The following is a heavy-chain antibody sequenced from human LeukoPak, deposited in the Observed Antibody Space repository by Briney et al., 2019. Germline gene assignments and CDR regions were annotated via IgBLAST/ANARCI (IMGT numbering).Heavy chain of an antibody. CDR1: GGTFSSYA. J-gene: IGHJ5*02. CDR3: ARVPRTIYSSRENWFDP. CDR2: IIPIFGTA. Sequence: SVTVSCTASGGTFSSYAISWVRQATGQGLEWMGGIIPIFGTANYAQKFQGRVTITADESTSTAYMELSSLRSEDTAVYYCARVPRTIYSSRENWFDPWGQGTLVTVSS. D-gene: IGHD6-19*01. V-gene: IGHV1-69*13.